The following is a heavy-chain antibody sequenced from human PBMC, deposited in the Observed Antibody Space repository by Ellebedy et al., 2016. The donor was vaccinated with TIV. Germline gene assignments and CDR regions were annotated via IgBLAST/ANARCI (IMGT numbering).Heavy chain of an antibody. CDR1: GGSIGSYY. Sequence: MPSETLSLTCTVSGGSIGSYYWSWIRQPPGKGLEWIGYIYYSASANYNPSLKSRLTISVGTSKNQFSLRLTSVTAADTAGYYCVRGDDDFGSGTYHLWGQGTLVTVSS. V-gene: IGHV4-59*01. CDR3: VRGDDDFGSGTYHL. CDR2: IYYSASA. J-gene: IGHJ4*02. D-gene: IGHD3-10*01.